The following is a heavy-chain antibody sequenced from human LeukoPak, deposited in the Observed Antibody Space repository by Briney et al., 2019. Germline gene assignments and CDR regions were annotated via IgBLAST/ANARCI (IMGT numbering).Heavy chain of an antibody. CDR3: ARDSNTVGAFDI. J-gene: IGHJ3*02. Sequence: PGGSLRLSCAASGFTFSSYSMNWVRPAPGKGLEWVSSISSSSSYIYYADSVKGRFTISRDNAKNSLYLQMNSLRAEDTAAYYCARDSNTVGAFDIWGQGTMVTVSS. V-gene: IGHV3-21*01. D-gene: IGHD4-17*01. CDR1: GFTFSSYS. CDR2: ISSSSSYI.